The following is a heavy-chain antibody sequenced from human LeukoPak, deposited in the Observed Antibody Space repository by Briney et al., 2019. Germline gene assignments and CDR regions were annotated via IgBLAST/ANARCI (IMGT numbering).Heavy chain of an antibody. CDR1: GFTFDDYA. CDR3: AKPMALSVFWFDP. D-gene: IGHD1-14*01. Sequence: GGSLRLSCAASGFTFDDYAMHWVRQAPGKGLEWVSGISWNSGSIGYADSVKGRFTISRDNAKNSLYLQMNSLRAEDTALYYCAKPMALSVFWFDPWGQGTLVTVSS. J-gene: IGHJ5*02. V-gene: IGHV3-9*01. CDR2: ISWNSGSI.